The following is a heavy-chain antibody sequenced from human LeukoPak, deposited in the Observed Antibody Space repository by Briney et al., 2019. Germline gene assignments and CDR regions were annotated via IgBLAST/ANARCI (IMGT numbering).Heavy chain of an antibody. CDR3: ATVATGSWGWIDP. CDR1: GFTVSSNY. CDR2: INSDGART. J-gene: IGHJ5*02. D-gene: IGHD1-26*01. V-gene: IGHV3-74*01. Sequence: PGGSLRLSCAASGFTVSSNYMSWVRQAPGKGLVWVSRINSDGARTTYADSVKGRFTISRDNAKNTVYLQMNSLTAEDTAVYYCATVATGSWGWIDPWGQGTLVTVSS.